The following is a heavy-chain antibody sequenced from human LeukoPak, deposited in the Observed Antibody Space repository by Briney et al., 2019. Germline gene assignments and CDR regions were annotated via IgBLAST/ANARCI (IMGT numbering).Heavy chain of an antibody. J-gene: IGHJ4*02. Sequence: ASVKVSCKASGYTFTGYYMHWVRQAPGQGLEWMGWINPNSGGTNYAQKFQGRVTMTRDTSISTAYMELSRPRSDDTAVYYCAREFCSSTSCLPPVYWGQGTLVTVSS. V-gene: IGHV1-2*02. CDR2: INPNSGGT. CDR3: AREFCSSTSCLPPVY. CDR1: GYTFTGYY. D-gene: IGHD2-2*01.